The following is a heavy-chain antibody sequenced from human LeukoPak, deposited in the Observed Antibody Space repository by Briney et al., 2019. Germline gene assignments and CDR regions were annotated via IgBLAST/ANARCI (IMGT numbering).Heavy chain of an antibody. V-gene: IGHV3-30*18. CDR2: ISYDGSNK. CDR1: GFTFSSYG. J-gene: IGHJ4*02. CDR3: AKDAYGDYAPDY. D-gene: IGHD4-17*01. Sequence: PGRSLRLSCAASGFTFSSYGMHWVRQAPGKGLEWVAVISYDGSNKYYADSVKGRFTISRDNSKNTLYLQMNSLRAEDTAVYYCAKDAYGDYAPDYWGQGTLVTVSS.